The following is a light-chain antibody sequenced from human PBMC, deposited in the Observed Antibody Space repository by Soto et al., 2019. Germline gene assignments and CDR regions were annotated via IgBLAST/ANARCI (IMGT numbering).Light chain of an antibody. Sequence: DIQITQSPSTLSGSVGDRSTITWRGIQTISSWLAWYQQKPGKDPKILIYKASTLKSGVTSRFSGSGSGTEFTLTISSLQPDDFATYYCQHYNSYSEAFGQGTKVDIK. CDR2: KAS. V-gene: IGKV1-5*03. CDR3: QHYNSYSEA. J-gene: IGKJ1*01. CDR1: QTISSW.